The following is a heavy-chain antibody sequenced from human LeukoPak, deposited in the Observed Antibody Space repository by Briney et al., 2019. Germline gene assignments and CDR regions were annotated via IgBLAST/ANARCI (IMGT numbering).Heavy chain of an antibody. V-gene: IGHV4-59*08. D-gene: IGHD3-3*01. CDR2: LTNSGST. Sequence: SETLSLTCIVSGGSIDSYYWSWIRQPPGKGLEWIGYLTNSGSTKYNPSLNSRVTLSEDTSRNQVSLKLKYVTSADTAVYFCARHRRNDFWSGLGYYYMDVWGTGTTVTVSS. CDR1: GGSIDSYY. J-gene: IGHJ6*03. CDR3: ARHRRNDFWSGLGYYYMDV.